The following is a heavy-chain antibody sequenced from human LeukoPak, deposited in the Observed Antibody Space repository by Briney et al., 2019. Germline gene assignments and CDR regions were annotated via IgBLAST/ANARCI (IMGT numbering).Heavy chain of an antibody. J-gene: IGHJ4*02. V-gene: IGHV3-48*01. Sequence: GGSLRLSCAASGFTFSSYSMNWVRQAPGKGLEWVSYISSSSSTIYYADSVKGRFTISRDNAKNSLCLQMNSLRAEDTAVYYCARLSVGWGQGTLVTVSS. D-gene: IGHD3-16*02. CDR2: ISSSSSTI. CDR1: GFTFSSYS. CDR3: ARLSVG.